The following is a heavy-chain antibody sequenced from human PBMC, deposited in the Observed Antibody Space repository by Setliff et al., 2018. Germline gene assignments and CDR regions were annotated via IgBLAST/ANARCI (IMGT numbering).Heavy chain of an antibody. J-gene: IGHJ6*02. V-gene: IGHV4-59*02. Sequence: SETLSLTCTVSGGSVSPYFWSWIRQPPGKGLEWIGYIYHNGNTNFNPSLKSRVNMSVDTSNNQFVLNLMAVTAADTAVYYCARDRTAYTYGLDVWGQGTTVTVSS. CDR3: ARDRTAYTYGLDV. CDR1: GGSVSPYF. CDR2: IYHNGNT. D-gene: IGHD3-16*01.